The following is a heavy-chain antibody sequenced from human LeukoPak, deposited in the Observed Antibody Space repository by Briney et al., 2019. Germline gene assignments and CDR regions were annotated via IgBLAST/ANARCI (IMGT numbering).Heavy chain of an antibody. CDR1: GGSFSGYY. CDR2: INHSGST. Sequence: SETLSLTCAVYGGSFSGYYWSWIRQPPGKGLEWIGEINHSGSTNYNPALKSRVTISVDTSKNQFSLKLSSVTAADTAVYYCAREGVVGAYGHFDYWGQGTLVTVSS. V-gene: IGHV4-34*01. CDR3: AREGVVGAYGHFDY. J-gene: IGHJ4*02. D-gene: IGHD2-15*01.